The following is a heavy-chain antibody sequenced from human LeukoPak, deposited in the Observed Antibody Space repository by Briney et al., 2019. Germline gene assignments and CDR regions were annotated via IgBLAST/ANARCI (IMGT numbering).Heavy chain of an antibody. CDR1: GFTFSSYG. Sequence: PGGSLRLSCAASGFTFSSYGMHWVRQAPGKGLEWVAVISYDGSNKYYADSVKGRFTISRDNSKNTLYLQMNSLRAEDTAVYYCAKDSYAHFDYWGQGTLATVSS. CDR2: ISYDGSNK. CDR3: AKDSYAHFDY. V-gene: IGHV3-30*18. J-gene: IGHJ4*02.